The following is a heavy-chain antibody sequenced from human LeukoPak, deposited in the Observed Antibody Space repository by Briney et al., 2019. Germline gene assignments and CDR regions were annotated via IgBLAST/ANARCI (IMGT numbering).Heavy chain of an antibody. CDR2: INSGGSRI. V-gene: IGHV3-74*01. J-gene: IGHJ4*02. CDR3: ASSPVITRD. D-gene: IGHD3-22*01. Sequence: GGSLRLSCAASGITFSNYWMHWVRQAPGKGLEWVSRINSGGSRITYADSVKGRFTISRDNAKNTLYLQMNSLRVEDTAVYYCASSPVITRDWGQGTLVTVSS. CDR1: GITFSNYW.